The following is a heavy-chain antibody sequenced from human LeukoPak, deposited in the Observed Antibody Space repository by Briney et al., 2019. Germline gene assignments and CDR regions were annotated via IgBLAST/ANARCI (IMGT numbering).Heavy chain of an antibody. D-gene: IGHD3-9*01. V-gene: IGHV1-18*01. Sequence: GASVKVSCKASGYTFTSYGISWVRQAPGQGLEWMGWISAYNGNTNYAQKLQGRVTMTTDTSTSTAYMELRSLRSDDTAVYYCARDLAVLRYFDWLLGDAFDIWGQGTMVTVSS. CDR2: ISAYNGNT. CDR3: ARDLAVLRYFDWLLGDAFDI. CDR1: GYTFTSYG. J-gene: IGHJ3*02.